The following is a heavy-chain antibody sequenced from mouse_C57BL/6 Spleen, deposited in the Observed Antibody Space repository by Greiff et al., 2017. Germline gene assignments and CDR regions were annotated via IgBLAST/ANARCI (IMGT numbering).Heavy chain of an antibody. D-gene: IGHD4-1*02. J-gene: IGHJ3*01. CDR3: ASSSTGRSWCAY. V-gene: IGHV5-17*01. CDR2: ISSGSSTI. Sequence: EVKLMESGGGLVKPGGSLKLSCAASGFTFSDYGMHWVRQAPEKGLEWVAYISSGSSTIYYEDKVKGRFTISRDNAKNTLFLQMPSLRSEGTAMYCWASSSTGRSWCAYWGQESLVTVSA. CDR1: GFTFSDYG.